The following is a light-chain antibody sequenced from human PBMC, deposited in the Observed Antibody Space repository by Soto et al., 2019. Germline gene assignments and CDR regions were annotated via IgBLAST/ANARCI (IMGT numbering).Light chain of an antibody. Sequence: EIVMTQSPATLSVSPGERATLSCRASQSVSSSLAWYQQKPGQAPRLLIYGASTRATGIPARFSGSGSGTEFTLTISSLQSEDFAVYYCQQYNNWPSLTFGGGTKV. CDR2: GAS. CDR1: QSVSSS. J-gene: IGKJ4*01. V-gene: IGKV3-15*01. CDR3: QQYNNWPSLT.